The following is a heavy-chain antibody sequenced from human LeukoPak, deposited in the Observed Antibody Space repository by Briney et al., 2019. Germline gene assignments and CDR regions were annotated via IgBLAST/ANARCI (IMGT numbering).Heavy chain of an antibody. V-gene: IGHV3-30*02. CDR3: AKDKVVGATLLKGIFDY. CDR1: GFTFSSYG. D-gene: IGHD1-26*01. CDR2: IRYDGSNK. J-gene: IGHJ4*02. Sequence: GGSLRPSCAASGFTFSSYGMHWVRQAPGKGLEWVAFIRYDGSNKYYADSVKGRFTISRDNSKNTLYLQMNSLRAEDTAVYYCAKDKVVGATLLKGIFDYWGQGTLVTVSS.